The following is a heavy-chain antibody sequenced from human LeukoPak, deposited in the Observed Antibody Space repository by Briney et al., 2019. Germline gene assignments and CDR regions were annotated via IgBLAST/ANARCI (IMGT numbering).Heavy chain of an antibody. V-gene: IGHV3-23*01. CDR2: ISGSGGST. J-gene: IGHJ5*02. D-gene: IGHD2-15*01. Sequence: GGSLRLSCAASGFTFSTYGLSWVRQAPGKGLEWVSAISGSGGSTYYADSVKGRFTISRDNAKNSLYLQMNSLRAEDTALYYCARVGLDCSGGSCYNWFDPWGQGTLVTVSS. CDR1: GFTFSTYG. CDR3: ARVGLDCSGGSCYNWFDP.